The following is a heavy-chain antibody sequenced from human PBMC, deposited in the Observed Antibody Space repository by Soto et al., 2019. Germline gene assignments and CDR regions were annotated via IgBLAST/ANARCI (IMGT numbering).Heavy chain of an antibody. Sequence: QVQVVQSGAEVKKPGASVKVSCKASGYTFTSNGSSWVRQAPGQGREWMGWISAYNGNTNYAQKLQGRVTITTDTSTSTAYMELRSLRSDDTAVYYCARDNGYGYGTGRVDYWGQGTLVTVSS. CDR3: ARDNGYGYGTGRVDY. D-gene: IGHD5-18*01. CDR2: ISAYNGNT. J-gene: IGHJ4*02. CDR1: GYTFTSNG. V-gene: IGHV1-18*01.